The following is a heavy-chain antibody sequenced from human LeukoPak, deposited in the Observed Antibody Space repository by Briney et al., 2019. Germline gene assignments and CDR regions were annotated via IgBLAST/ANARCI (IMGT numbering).Heavy chain of an antibody. V-gene: IGHV4-31*03. J-gene: IGHJ4*02. CDR2: IYYSGST. D-gene: IGHD2-2*01. CDR1: GGSISSGGYY. Sequence: SQTLSLTCTVSGGSISSGGYYWSWIRQHPGKGLEWIGYIYYSGSTYYNPSLKSRVTISVDTSKNQFSLKLSSVTAADTAVYYCARNSRVVPAHPFDYWGQGTLVTVPS. CDR3: ARNSRVVPAHPFDY.